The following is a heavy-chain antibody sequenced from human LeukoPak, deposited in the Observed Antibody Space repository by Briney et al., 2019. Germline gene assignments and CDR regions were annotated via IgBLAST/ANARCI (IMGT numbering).Heavy chain of an antibody. Sequence: SETLSLTCTVSGDSISSSSYYWGWIRQPPEKGLEWIGSIHYSGSTYYNPSLKSRVTISVDTSKNQFSLKLSSVTAADTAVYYRARRARRGSHIDYWGQGTLVTVSS. CDR1: GDSISSSSYY. D-gene: IGHD3-16*01. CDR3: ARRARRGSHIDY. V-gene: IGHV4-39*01. J-gene: IGHJ4*02. CDR2: IHYSGST.